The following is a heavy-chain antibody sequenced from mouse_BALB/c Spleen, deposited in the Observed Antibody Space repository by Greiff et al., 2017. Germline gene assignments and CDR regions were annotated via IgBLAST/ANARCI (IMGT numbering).Heavy chain of an antibody. V-gene: IGHV1-9*01. CDR2: ILPGSGST. CDR3: ARGGNYEIYYYAMDY. Sequence: VQLQQSGAELMKPGASVKISCKATGYTFSSYWIEWVKQRPGHGLEWIGEILPGSGSTNYNEKFKGKATFTADTSSNTAYMQLSSLTSEDSAVYYCARGGNYEIYYYAMDYWGQGTSVTVSS. D-gene: IGHD2-1*01. J-gene: IGHJ4*01. CDR1: GYTFSSYW.